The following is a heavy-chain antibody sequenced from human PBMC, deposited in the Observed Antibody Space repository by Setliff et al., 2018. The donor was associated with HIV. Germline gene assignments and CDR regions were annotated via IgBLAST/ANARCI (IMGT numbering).Heavy chain of an antibody. V-gene: IGHV3-66*01. J-gene: IGHJ4*02. CDR1: GFTVSSSY. CDR2: SGSGDST. CDR3: AREQMTTVNYFDY. D-gene: IGHD4-4*01. Sequence: GGSLRLSCEASGFTVSSSYMAWVRQAPGKGLEWVSSLSGSGDSTYYADSVKGRFTISRDNSKDTLYLQLNSLRAEDTAVYYCAREQMTTVNYFDYWGRGTLVTVSS.